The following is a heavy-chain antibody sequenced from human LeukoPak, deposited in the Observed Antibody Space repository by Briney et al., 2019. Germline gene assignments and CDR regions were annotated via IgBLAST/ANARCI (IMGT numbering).Heavy chain of an antibody. D-gene: IGHD3-22*01. CDR3: ASQRVVSRYYDSSDLYFDY. V-gene: IGHV4-4*07. CDR2: IYTSGST. Sequence: SETLSLTCTVSGGSISSYYWSWIRQPAGKGLEWIGRIYTSGSTNYNPSLKSRVTMSVDTSKNQFSLKLSSVTAADTAVYYCASQRVVSRYYDSSDLYFDYWGQGTLVTVPS. CDR1: GGSISSYY. J-gene: IGHJ4*02.